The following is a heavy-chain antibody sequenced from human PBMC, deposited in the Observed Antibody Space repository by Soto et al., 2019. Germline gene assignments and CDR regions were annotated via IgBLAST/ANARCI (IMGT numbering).Heavy chain of an antibody. Sequence: SETLSRTCTVSGGSISSYYWSWIRQPAGKGLEWIGRIYTSGSTNYNPSLKSRVTMSVDTSKNQFSLKLSSVTAADTAVYYCVREARGGRVIWDWCDPWGQGPLVPVS. CDR1: GGSISSYY. V-gene: IGHV4-4*07. CDR3: VREARGGRVIWDWCDP. CDR2: IYTSGST. D-gene: IGHD2-21*01. J-gene: IGHJ5*02.